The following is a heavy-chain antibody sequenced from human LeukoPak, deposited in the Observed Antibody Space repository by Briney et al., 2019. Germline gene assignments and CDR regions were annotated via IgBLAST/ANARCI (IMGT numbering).Heavy chain of an antibody. D-gene: IGHD1-26*01. CDR2: INTNTGNP. J-gene: IGHJ4*02. V-gene: IGHV7-4-1*02. CDR3: ARGSGSPPYFEN. CDR1: GYTFTSYA. Sequence: GASVKVSCKTSGYTFTSYAMHWVRQAPGQGLEWLGWINTNTGNPTYAQGFTGRFVFSLDTSVSTASLQISSLNAEDTGVFYCARGSGSPPYFENWGQGTLVTVSS.